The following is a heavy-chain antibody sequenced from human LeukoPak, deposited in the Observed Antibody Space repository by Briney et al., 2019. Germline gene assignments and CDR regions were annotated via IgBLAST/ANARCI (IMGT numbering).Heavy chain of an antibody. CDR3: ARGHHTYCSGGSCYREYYFDY. Sequence: KPSETLSLTCAVYGGSFSGYYWSWIRQPPGKGLEWIGEINHSGSTNYNPSLKSRVTISVDTSKNQFSLKLSSVTAADTAVYYCARGHHTYCSGGSCYREYYFDYWGQGTLVTVSS. J-gene: IGHJ4*02. D-gene: IGHD2-15*01. V-gene: IGHV4-34*01. CDR1: GGSFSGYY. CDR2: INHSGST.